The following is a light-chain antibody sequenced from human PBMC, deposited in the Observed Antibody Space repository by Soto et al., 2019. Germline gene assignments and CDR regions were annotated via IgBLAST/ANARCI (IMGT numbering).Light chain of an antibody. J-gene: IGLJ1*01. CDR2: GVN. Sequence: QSALTQPASVSGSPGQSITLSCTGTSSDVGGYNAVSWYQQHPGKAPKLMIFGVNERPSGVSNRFSGSKSGNTASLTISGLQAEDGADYYCASYATGGAYVFGTATKLTVL. V-gene: IGLV2-14*01. CDR3: ASYATGGAYV. CDR1: SSDVGGYNA.